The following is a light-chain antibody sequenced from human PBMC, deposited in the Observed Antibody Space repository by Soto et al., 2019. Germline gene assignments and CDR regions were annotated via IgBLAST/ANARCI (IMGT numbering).Light chain of an antibody. Sequence: DIQMTQSPSTLSASVGDRVTITCRASQSISNWLAWYQQKPGKAPKLLIYKASSLERGVPSRFSGSGSGTEFTLTIISLQPDDFATYYCQQYNSSFGQGTKVEIK. V-gene: IGKV1-5*03. CDR1: QSISNW. CDR3: QQYNSS. J-gene: IGKJ2*01. CDR2: KAS.